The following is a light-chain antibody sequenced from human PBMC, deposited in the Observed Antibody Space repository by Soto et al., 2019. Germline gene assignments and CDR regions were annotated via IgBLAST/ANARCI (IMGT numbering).Light chain of an antibody. CDR1: SSNIGAGYD. J-gene: IGLJ1*01. CDR2: GNS. CDR3: QSYDSSLSDV. V-gene: IGLV1-40*01. Sequence: QSVLTQPPSVSWAPGQRVTISCTGSSSNIGAGYDVHWYQQLPGTAPKLLIYGNSNRPSGVPDRFSGSKSGTSASLAITGLQAEDEADYYCQSYDSSLSDVFGTGTKVTVL.